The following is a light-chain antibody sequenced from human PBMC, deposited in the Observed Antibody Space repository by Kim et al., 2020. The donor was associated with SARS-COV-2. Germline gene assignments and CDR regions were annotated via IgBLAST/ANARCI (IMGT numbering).Light chain of an antibody. Sequence: EVVLTQSPGTLSLSPGERATLSCRATQSVSSGLLAWYQQKPGQAPRLLIYGTYKRPTGIPDRFTGSGSGTDFTLTISRLEPEDFAVYYCQHYGSSPPDTFGQGTKVDIK. V-gene: IGKV3-20*01. CDR1: QSVSSGL. CDR3: QHYGSSPPDT. CDR2: GTY. J-gene: IGKJ2*01.